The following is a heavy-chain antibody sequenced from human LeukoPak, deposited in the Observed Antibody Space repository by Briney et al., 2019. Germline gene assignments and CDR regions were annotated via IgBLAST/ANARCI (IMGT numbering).Heavy chain of an antibody. D-gene: IGHD6-13*01. CDR2: INPNSGGT. CDR3: ATTQSRLKTYFDY. V-gene: IGHV1-2*02. J-gene: IGHJ4*02. Sequence: ASVKVSYKASGYTFTGYYMHWVRQAPGQVLEWMGWINPNSGGTNYAQKFQGRVTMTRDTSISTAYMELSRLRSDDTAVYYCATTQSRLKTYFDYWGQGTLVTVSS. CDR1: GYTFTGYY.